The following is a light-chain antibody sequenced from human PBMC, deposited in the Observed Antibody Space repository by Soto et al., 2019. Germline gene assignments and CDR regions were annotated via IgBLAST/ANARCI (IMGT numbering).Light chain of an antibody. CDR3: MQPLEAPYT. CDR2: LAF. V-gene: IGKV2-28*01. J-gene: IGKJ2*01. Sequence: DIVMTQSPRTLPVTLGEPASISCRSSRNLLQGNGYNSLDWYVQKPGQSPQLLMHLAFNRASGVPDRVSGSGSGTDFTLKISRVASEDVGVYYCMQPLEAPYTFGQGTKLEI. CDR1: RNLLQGNGYNS.